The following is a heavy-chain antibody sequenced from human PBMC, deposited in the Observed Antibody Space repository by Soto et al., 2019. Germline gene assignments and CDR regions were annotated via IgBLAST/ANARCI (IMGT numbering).Heavy chain of an antibody. Sequence: PSETLSLTCTVSGGSISSGGNYWSWVRQAPGKGLEWVSHMNADGSTTLYADSVKGRFTISRDNAKNTLYLQMKSLRAEDTAVYYCVRDRGNPDSFDIWGQGTMVTVSS. D-gene: IGHD3-10*01. J-gene: IGHJ3*02. V-gene: IGHV3-74*01. CDR3: VRDRGNPDSFDI. CDR2: MNADGSTT. CDR1: GGSISSGGNYW.